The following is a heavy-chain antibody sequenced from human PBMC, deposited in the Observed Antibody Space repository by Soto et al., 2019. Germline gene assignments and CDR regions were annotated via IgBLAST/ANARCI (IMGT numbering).Heavy chain of an antibody. CDR1: GYSISSSNW. Sequence: QVQLQESGPGLVKPSDTLSLTCAVSGYSISSSNWWGWIRQPPGKGLEWIGYIYYSGSTYYNPSLKSRVTMPVDTSKDQFALKLSSVTAVDTAVYYCARGGYSSEAPVDYWGQGTLVTVSS. V-gene: IGHV4-28*01. J-gene: IGHJ4*02. D-gene: IGHD6-19*01. CDR3: ARGGYSSEAPVDY. CDR2: IYYSGST.